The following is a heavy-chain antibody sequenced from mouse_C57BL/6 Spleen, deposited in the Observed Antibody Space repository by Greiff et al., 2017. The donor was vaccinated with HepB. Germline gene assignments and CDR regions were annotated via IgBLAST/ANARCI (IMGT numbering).Heavy chain of an antibody. J-gene: IGHJ2*01. D-gene: IGHD4-1*01. Sequence: QVHVKQSGPELVKPGASVKISCKASGYTFTDYYINWVKQRPGQGLEWIGWIFPGSGSTYYNEKFKGKATLTVDKSSSTAYMLLSSLTSEDSAVYFCARRLTGTYYFDYWGQGTTLTVSS. CDR1: GYTFTDYY. CDR2: IFPGSGST. CDR3: ARRLTGTYYFDY. V-gene: IGHV1-75*01.